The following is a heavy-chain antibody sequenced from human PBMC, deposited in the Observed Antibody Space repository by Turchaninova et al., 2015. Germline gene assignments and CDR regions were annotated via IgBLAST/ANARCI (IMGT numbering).Heavy chain of an antibody. Sequence: QVQLQESGPGLVKPSQTLSLTCTVSGDYISSGGYYGTWIRQHPGKGLEWIGYIYKTGSTSYNPALKSRVTISVDTSKNQFSLKLSSVTAADTAVYYCARDQYGSAWNGRWFDPWGQGTLVTVSS. D-gene: IGHD6-19*01. CDR2: IYKTGST. J-gene: IGHJ5*02. CDR1: GDYISSGGYY. V-gene: IGHV4-31*03. CDR3: ARDQYGSAWNGRWFDP.